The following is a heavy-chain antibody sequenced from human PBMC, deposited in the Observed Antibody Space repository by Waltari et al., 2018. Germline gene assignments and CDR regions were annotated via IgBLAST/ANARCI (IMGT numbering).Heavy chain of an antibody. Sequence: ELQRVESGGGTVQPGESLRISGTASELTLRGFWQSWVRQAPGKGLEWVANIKADGSDKYYVDSVKGRFTISRDDAKNSLFLQMNRLRVEDTAVYYCVGPRGVTGTTPFAHWGQGTLVSVAS. CDR3: VGPRGVTGTTPFAH. CDR1: ELTLRGFW. D-gene: IGHD1-1*01. V-gene: IGHV3-7*01. J-gene: IGHJ4*02. CDR2: IKADGSDK.